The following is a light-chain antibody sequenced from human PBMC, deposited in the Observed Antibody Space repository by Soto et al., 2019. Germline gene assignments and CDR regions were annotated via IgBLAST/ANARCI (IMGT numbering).Light chain of an antibody. J-gene: IGLJ2*01. Sequence: QSVLTQPPSASGTPGQRVTISCSGSSSNIGSNYVYWYHHLPGTAPKLLIYANNLRPSGVPDRVSGSKSGTSASLAISGLQFEDEAQYYCAAWDDSLSSVVSGGGTKLTVL. CDR3: AAWDDSLSSVV. CDR1: SSNIGSNY. V-gene: IGLV1-47*01. CDR2: ANN.